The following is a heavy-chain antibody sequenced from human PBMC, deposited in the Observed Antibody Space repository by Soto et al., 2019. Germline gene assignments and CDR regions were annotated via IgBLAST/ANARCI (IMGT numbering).Heavy chain of an antibody. Sequence: GGSLRLSCAASGFTFNSFTMHWVRQAPGKGLEWVAVISHDGSHKYSADSVKGRFTISRDDSKNTLYLQMSSLRVEDTAIYYCATWEERYFQDWGQGTLVTVPQ. CDR2: ISHDGSHK. J-gene: IGHJ1*01. D-gene: IGHD1-26*01. V-gene: IGHV3-30-3*01. CDR3: ATWEERYFQD. CDR1: GFTFNSFT.